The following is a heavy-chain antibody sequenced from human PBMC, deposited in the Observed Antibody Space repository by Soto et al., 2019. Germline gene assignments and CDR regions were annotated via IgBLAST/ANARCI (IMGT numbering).Heavy chain of an antibody. CDR3: ASSYGSGYRALDY. CDR2: VNPIVSMS. Sequence: QVQLVQSGAEVKRPGSSVKVSCKASGDTFNFYSINWVRQAPGLGLEWMGRVNPIVSMSNYAQKFQGSVTMTADKSTGTAYMELSSLISEDTAIYSCASSYGSGYRALDYWGQGALVTVSS. V-gene: IGHV1-69*02. D-gene: IGHD3-10*01. J-gene: IGHJ4*02. CDR1: GDTFNFYS.